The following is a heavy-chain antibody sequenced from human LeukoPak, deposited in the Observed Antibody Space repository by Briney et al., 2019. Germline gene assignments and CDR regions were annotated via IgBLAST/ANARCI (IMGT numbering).Heavy chain of an antibody. CDR1: GYSFTSYA. J-gene: IGHJ6*03. CDR2: ISGYNGNT. Sequence: ASVKVSCKASGYSFTSYAISWVRQAPGQGLEWMGWISGYNGNTNYAQKVQGRVTMTTDKSTSTAYMELSSLRSEDTAVYYCARVVGLTGYSSSWYSGYYYYMDVWGKGTTVTVSS. D-gene: IGHD6-13*01. CDR3: ARVVGLTGYSSSWYSGYYYYMDV. V-gene: IGHV1-18*01.